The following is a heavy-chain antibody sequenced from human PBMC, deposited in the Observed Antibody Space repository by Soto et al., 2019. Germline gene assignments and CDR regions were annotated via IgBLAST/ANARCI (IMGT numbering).Heavy chain of an antibody. J-gene: IGHJ4*02. V-gene: IGHV4-61*08. D-gene: IGHD5-18*01. CDR3: ARDNGYSYGYTLDH. CDR2: IYHSGST. Sequence: PSETLSPTFAFSGGSISSGGYSWGWVPPPPGKGLEWIGYIYHSGSTNYNPSLKSRVTISVDTSKNQFSLKLSSVTAADTAVYYCARDNGYSYGYTLDHWGQGTLVTVSS. CDR1: GGSISSGGYS.